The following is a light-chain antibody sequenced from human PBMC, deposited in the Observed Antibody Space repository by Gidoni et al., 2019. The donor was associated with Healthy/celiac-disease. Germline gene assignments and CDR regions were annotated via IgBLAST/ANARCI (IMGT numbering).Light chain of an antibody. CDR1: QSVSSY. CDR2: DAS. J-gene: IGKJ5*01. Sequence: EIVLTQSPATLSLSPGERATLSFRASQSVSSYLAWYQQKPGQATRLLIYDASNRASGIPARFSGSGSGTDFTLTISSLEPEDFAVYYCQQRSNWPPFTFGQGTRLEIK. V-gene: IGKV3-11*01. CDR3: QQRSNWPPFT.